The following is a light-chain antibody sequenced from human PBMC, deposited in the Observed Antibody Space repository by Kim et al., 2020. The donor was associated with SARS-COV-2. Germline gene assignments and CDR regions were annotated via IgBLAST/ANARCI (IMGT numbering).Light chain of an antibody. Sequence: LSPGERAPRSCRASQSVSSYLAWYQQKPGQAPRLLNYDASNRATGIPARFSGSGSGTDFTLTISSLEPEDFAVYYCQQRSNWPPVTFGQGTKLEI. CDR1: QSVSSY. J-gene: IGKJ2*01. CDR2: DAS. V-gene: IGKV3-11*01. CDR3: QQRSNWPPVT.